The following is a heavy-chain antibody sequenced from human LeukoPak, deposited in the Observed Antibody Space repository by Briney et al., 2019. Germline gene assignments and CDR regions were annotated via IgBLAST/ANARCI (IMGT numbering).Heavy chain of an antibody. Sequence: GRSLRLSCTASGFTFSTYTMNWVRQPPGKGLEWVSNIGTSSSTIYYADSVKGRFTISRDNAKNSLYLQMNSLRAEGTALYYCAKDRREMLDAFDIWGQGTMVTVSS. D-gene: IGHD5-24*01. V-gene: IGHV3-48*01. CDR2: IGTSSSTI. J-gene: IGHJ3*02. CDR3: AKDRREMLDAFDI. CDR1: GFTFSTYT.